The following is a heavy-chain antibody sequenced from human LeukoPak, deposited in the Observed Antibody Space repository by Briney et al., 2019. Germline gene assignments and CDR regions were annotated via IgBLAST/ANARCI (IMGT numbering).Heavy chain of an antibody. V-gene: IGHV3-74*01. CDR1: GFSFSRYA. D-gene: IGHD2-2*01. Sequence: GGSLRLSCAASGFSFSRYAMSWVRQAPGKGLVWVSRINSDGSSTSYADSVKGRFTISRDNAKNTLFLQMNSLRAEDTAVYYCARGPGAFDIWGQGTMVTVSS. CDR3: ARGPGAFDI. CDR2: INSDGSST. J-gene: IGHJ3*02.